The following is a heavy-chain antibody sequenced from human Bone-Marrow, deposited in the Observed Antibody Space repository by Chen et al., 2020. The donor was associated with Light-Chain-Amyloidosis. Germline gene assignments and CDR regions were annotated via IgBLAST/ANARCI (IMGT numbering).Heavy chain of an antibody. CDR2: VSGSTVST. CDR3: TRKGGYFDF. CDR1: GFNFSSFG. Sequence: EVQLVESGGGLVQPLFSLLISCATTGFNFSSFGMSWVRQAPGKGLEWVSTVSGSTVSTYYAGAVKGRFIISRDNSKSTLYLQMNSLRAGDTAVYFCTRKGGYFDFWGQGSLVTVSS. J-gene: IGHJ4*02. V-gene: IGHV3-23*04. D-gene: IGHD3-10*01.